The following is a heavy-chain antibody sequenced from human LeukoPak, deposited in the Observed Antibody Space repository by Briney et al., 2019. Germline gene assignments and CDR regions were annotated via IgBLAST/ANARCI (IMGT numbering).Heavy chain of an antibody. CDR1: GFTFGNYA. J-gene: IGHJ4*02. V-gene: IGHV3-23*01. CDR2: TSGSGSSI. Sequence: PGGSLRLSXAASGFTFGNYAMSWVCQAPGKGLEWVSGTSGSGSSIYYADSVKGRFTISRDNSKKTLYMQMNSLRAEDTAAYYCAREEEAYSGSRIDYWGQGTLVTVSS. D-gene: IGHD1-26*01. CDR3: AREEEAYSGSRIDY.